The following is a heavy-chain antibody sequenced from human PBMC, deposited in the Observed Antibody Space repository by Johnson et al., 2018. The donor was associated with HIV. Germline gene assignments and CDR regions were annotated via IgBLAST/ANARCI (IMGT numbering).Heavy chain of an antibody. V-gene: IGHV3-7*01. Sequence: VQLVESGGGLVEPGGSLRLSCIASGFIFGSCWMTWVRQAPGERLEWVANIKEDGTEKYYVDSVKGRFTVSRDNAKNSLYLQMNSLRAEDTAVYYCARERIYGDDAFDIWGQGTMVTVSS. CDR3: ARERIYGDDAFDI. D-gene: IGHD4-17*01. J-gene: IGHJ3*02. CDR2: IKEDGTEK. CDR1: GFIFGSCW.